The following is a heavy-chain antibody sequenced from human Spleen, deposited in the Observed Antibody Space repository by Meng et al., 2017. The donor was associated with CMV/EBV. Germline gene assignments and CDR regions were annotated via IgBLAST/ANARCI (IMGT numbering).Heavy chain of an antibody. CDR3: ARERRVWGLDY. Sequence: GESLKISCVASGFSLSTYRMNWVRQAPGKGLEWVSSISGSSGYIYYTDSVKGRFTISRDNAKNSLYLQMNSLRAEDTAVYYCARERRVWGLDYWGQGTLVTVSS. V-gene: IGHV3-21*01. CDR2: ISGSSGYI. D-gene: IGHD6-6*01. CDR1: GFSLSTYR. J-gene: IGHJ4*02.